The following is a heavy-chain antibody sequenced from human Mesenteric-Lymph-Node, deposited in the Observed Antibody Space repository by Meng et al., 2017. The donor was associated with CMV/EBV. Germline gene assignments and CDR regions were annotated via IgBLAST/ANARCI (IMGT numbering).Heavy chain of an antibody. Sequence: KVSCKGSGYSFSSYWIGWVRQMPGKGLEWMGMIYPGDSNTKYSPSFEGQVTMSADKSINTAYLQLSSLKASDTAIYYCASWGSDSAWGMDVWGQGTTVTVSS. CDR3: ASWGSDSAWGMDV. V-gene: IGHV5-51*01. D-gene: IGHD3-16*01. J-gene: IGHJ6*02. CDR1: GYSFSSYW. CDR2: IYPGDSNT.